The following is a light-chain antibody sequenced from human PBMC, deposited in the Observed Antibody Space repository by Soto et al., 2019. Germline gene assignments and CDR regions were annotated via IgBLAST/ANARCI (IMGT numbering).Light chain of an antibody. CDR1: QSISDT. V-gene: IGKV3-11*01. Sequence: EIVMTQSPATLSVSPGGRATLSCRASQSISDTLAWYQQKPGQAPRLLIYDASNRATGIPDRFSGSGSGTDFTLTISRLEPEDFAVYYCQKRSNWPPWTFGQGTKVDIK. CDR2: DAS. J-gene: IGKJ1*01. CDR3: QKRSNWPPWT.